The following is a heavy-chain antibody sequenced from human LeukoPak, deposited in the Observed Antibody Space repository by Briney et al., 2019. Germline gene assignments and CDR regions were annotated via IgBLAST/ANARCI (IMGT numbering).Heavy chain of an antibody. V-gene: IGHV5-51*01. J-gene: IGHJ4*02. CDR2: IYPGDSDT. Sequence: GASLQISCKGSGSIFTSYWIVWVRQMPGKGLEWMGIIYPGDSDTRYSPYFQGQVTISADKSISTAYLQWSSLKASDTAMYYCARYSRSYLDYFDYWGQGTLVTVSS. CDR1: GSIFTSYW. CDR3: ARYSRSYLDYFDY. D-gene: IGHD1-26*01.